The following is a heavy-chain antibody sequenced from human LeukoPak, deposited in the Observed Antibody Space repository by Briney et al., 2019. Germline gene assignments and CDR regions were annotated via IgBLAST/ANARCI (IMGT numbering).Heavy chain of an antibody. Sequence: TSGGSLRLSCAASGFTLTGYALSWVRQAPGKGLEWVSSISYTSSYIYYADSVKGRFTISRDNAKNSLYLQMNSLRAEDTAVYYCARGSYGDFDYWGQGTLVTVSS. CDR2: ISYTSSYI. J-gene: IGHJ4*02. D-gene: IGHD4-17*01. V-gene: IGHV3-21*01. CDR3: ARGSYGDFDY. CDR1: GFTLTGYA.